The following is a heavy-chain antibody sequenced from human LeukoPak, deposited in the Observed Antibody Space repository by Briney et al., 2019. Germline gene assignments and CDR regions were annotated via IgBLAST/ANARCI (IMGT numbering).Heavy chain of an antibody. CDR3: ARGRGSYYYYGMDV. CDR2: MSYDGSNK. V-gene: IGHV3-30-3*01. Sequence: PGGSLRLSCAASGFSFSSYAMHWVRQAPGKGLEWVAVMSYDGSNKYYADSVKGRFTISRDNSKSTLYLQMNSLRAEDTAVYYCARGRGSYYYYGMDVWGQGTTVTVSS. D-gene: IGHD3-10*01. J-gene: IGHJ6*02. CDR1: GFSFSSYA.